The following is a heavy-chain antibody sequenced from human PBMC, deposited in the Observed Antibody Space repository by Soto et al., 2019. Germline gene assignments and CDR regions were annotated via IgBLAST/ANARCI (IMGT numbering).Heavy chain of an antibody. CDR2: IWFDGSNK. J-gene: IGHJ4*02. Sequence: QVQLVESGGGVVQPGTSLRLSCAVSGFTFSGYGMHWVRQAPGKGLEWVAVIWFDGSNKNYADSVKGRFTISRDDSKNPLYLQMNSLRAEDTAVYYCTRDRDSRRGWDYFDHWGQGTLVTVSS. CDR1: GFTFSGYG. D-gene: IGHD4-4*01. V-gene: IGHV3-33*01. CDR3: TRDRDSRRGWDYFDH.